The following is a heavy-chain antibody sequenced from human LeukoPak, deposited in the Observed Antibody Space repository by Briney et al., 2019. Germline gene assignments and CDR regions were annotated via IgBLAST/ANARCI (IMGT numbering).Heavy chain of an antibody. D-gene: IGHD1-26*01. V-gene: IGHV4-59*08. CDR2: IYYTGST. J-gene: IGHJ4*02. Sequence: PSETLSLTCTVSGGSIRSYYCSWIRQPPGKGLEWIGYIYYTGSTNYNPSLKSRVTISVDTSKNQFSLRMNSVTAADTAVYYCARGKSRGSHIDYWGQGTLVTVSS. CDR3: ARGKSRGSHIDY. CDR1: GGSIRSYY.